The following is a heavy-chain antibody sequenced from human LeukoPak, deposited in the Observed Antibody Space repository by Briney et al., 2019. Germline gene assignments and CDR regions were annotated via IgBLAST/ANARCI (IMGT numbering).Heavy chain of an antibody. CDR3: AKGGQDFDFWRFDY. Sequence: GGSLRLSCAASGFSFSVYAMSWVRQAPGKGLEWVSSISGGGGRTYYTNSVKGRFTISRENFKNTVYLEMNNLGAEDTALYYCAKGGQDFDFWRFDYWGQGNLVIVSS. CDR1: GFSFSVYA. D-gene: IGHD3-3*01. V-gene: IGHV3-23*01. J-gene: IGHJ4*02. CDR2: ISGGGGRT.